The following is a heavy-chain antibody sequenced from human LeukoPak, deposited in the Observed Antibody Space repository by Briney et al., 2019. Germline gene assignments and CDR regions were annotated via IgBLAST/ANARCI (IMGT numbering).Heavy chain of an antibody. Sequence: GGSLTLSCAASGFTFSSYGMHWVGQAPAKGREWVAFIRSVESNKYYADSVKGRFTISRDNSKNTLYLQMYSLRAEDTAVYYCAKDSGRYCSSTSCSPDYWGQGTLVTVSS. V-gene: IGHV3-30*02. D-gene: IGHD2-2*01. CDR2: IRSVESNK. J-gene: IGHJ4*02. CDR1: GFTFSSYG. CDR3: AKDSGRYCSSTSCSPDY.